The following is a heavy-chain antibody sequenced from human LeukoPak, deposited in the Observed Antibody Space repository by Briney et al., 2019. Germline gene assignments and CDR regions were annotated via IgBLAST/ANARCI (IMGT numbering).Heavy chain of an antibody. CDR1: GFTFTGHS. CDR2: VGNDEKTI. V-gene: IGHV3-30*04. J-gene: IGHJ4*02. CDR3: AKERQAGGTPFDY. D-gene: IGHD1-26*01. Sequence: SGGSLRLSCVASGFTFTGHSMHWVRQAPGKGLEWVAVVGNDEKTIFYADSVKGRFTISRDNSKNTLYLQMNSLRDEDTAVYYCAKERQAGGTPFDYWGQGSLVTVSS.